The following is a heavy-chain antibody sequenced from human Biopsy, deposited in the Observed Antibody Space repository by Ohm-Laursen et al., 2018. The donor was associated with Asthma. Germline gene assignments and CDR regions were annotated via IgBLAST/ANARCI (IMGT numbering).Heavy chain of an antibody. CDR2: ISVYNGNT. Sequence: PSVTVSCKTSGYTFNSAGITWVRQDPGQGLEWMGWISVYNGNTKVAQKLQDRVTMITDTSTSTAYMELRSLRSADTAVYFCARAVDYSHYYGIDVWGQGTTVTVS. V-gene: IGHV1-18*01. CDR1: GYTFNSAG. J-gene: IGHJ6*02. D-gene: IGHD3-10*01. CDR3: ARAVDYSHYYGIDV.